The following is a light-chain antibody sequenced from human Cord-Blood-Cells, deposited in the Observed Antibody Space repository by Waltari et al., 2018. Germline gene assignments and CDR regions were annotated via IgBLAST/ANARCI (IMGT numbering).Light chain of an antibody. CDR1: SGSIASNY. J-gene: IGLJ3*02. Sequence: NFMLTQPHSVSESPGKTVTISCTGSSGSIASNYVQWYQQLPGSAPTTVIYEDNQRPSGVPDRFSGSIDSSSNSASLTISGLKTEDEADYYCQSYDSSINWVFGGGTKLTVL. CDR3: QSYDSSINWV. CDR2: EDN. V-gene: IGLV6-57*02.